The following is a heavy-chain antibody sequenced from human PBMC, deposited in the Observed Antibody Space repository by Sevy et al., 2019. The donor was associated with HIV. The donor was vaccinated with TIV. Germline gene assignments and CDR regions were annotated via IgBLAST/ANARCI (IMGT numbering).Heavy chain of an antibody. D-gene: IGHD3-10*02. CDR2: IKQDESEK. V-gene: IGHV3-7*03. CDR3: AKIDDGDVGGVVRV. Sequence: GGSLRLSCAASGFTFNRYWMSWVRQAPGKGLEWVANIKQDESEKHYADSVKGRFTISRDNTKNSLFLQLDTVRDEDSAIYYCAKIDDGDVGGVVRVWGQGTMVTVSS. CDR1: GFTFNRYW. J-gene: IGHJ3*01.